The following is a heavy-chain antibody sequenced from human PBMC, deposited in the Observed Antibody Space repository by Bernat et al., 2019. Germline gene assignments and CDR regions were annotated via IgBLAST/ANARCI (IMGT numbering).Heavy chain of an antibody. D-gene: IGHD3-10*01. Sequence: QVQLQESGPGLVKPSETLSLTCTVSGGSISNYYWSWIRQPPGKGLEWIGYIYYSGSTNYNPSLKSRVTISVDTSKNQFSLKLSSVTAADTAVYYCARDRRTYYYGSGSYHWFDPWGQGTLVTVSS. V-gene: IGHV4-59*01. J-gene: IGHJ5*02. CDR3: ARDRRTYYYGSGSYHWFDP. CDR2: IYYSGST. CDR1: GGSISNYY.